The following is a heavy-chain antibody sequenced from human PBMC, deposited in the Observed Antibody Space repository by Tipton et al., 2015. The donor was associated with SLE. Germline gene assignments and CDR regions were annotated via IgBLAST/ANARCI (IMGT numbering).Heavy chain of an antibody. Sequence: SLRLSCAASGFTLSSYWMSWVRQAPGKGLEWVANIKQDGSEIYYVDSVKGRFTISRDNAQKSLYLQMNSLRAEDTAVYYCARGPRFLERLFYPDVWGQGTMVTVSS. V-gene: IGHV3-7*03. CDR3: ARGPRFLERLFYPDV. D-gene: IGHD3-3*01. J-gene: IGHJ3*01. CDR1: GFTLSSYW. CDR2: IKQDGSEI.